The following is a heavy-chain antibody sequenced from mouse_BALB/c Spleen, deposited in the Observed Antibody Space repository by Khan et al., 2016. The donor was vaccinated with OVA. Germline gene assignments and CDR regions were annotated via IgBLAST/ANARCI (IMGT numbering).Heavy chain of an antibody. CDR1: GYTFINYW. CDR2: INPSTAYT. J-gene: IGHJ2*01. CDR3: ARRGLRWDFDY. D-gene: IGHD1-1*01. Sequence: QIQLVQSGAELAKPGASVKMSCKASGYTFINYWILWVKKRPGQGLEWIGYINPSTAYTEYNQNFKDKATLTADKSSSTAYMQLSSLTSEDSAVYYCARRGLRWDFDYWGQGTTLTVSS. V-gene: IGHV1-7*01.